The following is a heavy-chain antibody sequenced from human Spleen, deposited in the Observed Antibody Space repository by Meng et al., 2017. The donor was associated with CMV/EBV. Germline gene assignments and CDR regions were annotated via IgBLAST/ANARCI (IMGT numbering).Heavy chain of an antibody. CDR1: FSSYA. Sequence: FSSYAISWGRQAPGQGLEWMGGIIPIFGTATYAQKFQGRVTITTDESTSTAYMELSSLRSEDTAVYYCARGQAYCSSTSCYSGYFDYWGQGTLVTVSS. CDR2: IIPIFGTA. J-gene: IGHJ4*02. CDR3: ARGQAYCSSTSCYSGYFDY. V-gene: IGHV1-69*05. D-gene: IGHD2-2*01.